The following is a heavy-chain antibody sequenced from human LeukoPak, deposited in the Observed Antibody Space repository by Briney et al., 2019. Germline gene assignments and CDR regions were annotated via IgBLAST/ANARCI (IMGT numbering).Heavy chain of an antibody. Sequence: PGGSLRLSCAASGFTFSSYWMSWVRQAPGKGLEWVANIMEDGGETYYVDSVKGRFTISRDNAKNSLYLQMNSLRAEDTAVYYCARMRSGYYEDGALDIWGQGTMVTVSS. D-gene: IGHD3-3*01. J-gene: IGHJ3*02. CDR2: IMEDGGET. CDR3: ARMRSGYYEDGALDI. CDR1: GFTFSSYW. V-gene: IGHV3-7*01.